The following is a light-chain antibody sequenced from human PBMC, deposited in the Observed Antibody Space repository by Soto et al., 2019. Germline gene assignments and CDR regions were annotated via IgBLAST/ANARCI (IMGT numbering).Light chain of an antibody. CDR2: DVS. CDR1: SSDVGGYNY. J-gene: IGLJ1*01. Sequence: QSVLTQPRSVSGSPGQSVTISCTGTSSDVGGYNYVSWYRQHPGKAPKLMIYDVSKRPSGVPDCFSGSKPGNTASLTISGLQAEDEADYYCCSYAGSYTWVFVTGTKVTVL. V-gene: IGLV2-11*01. CDR3: CSYAGSYTWV.